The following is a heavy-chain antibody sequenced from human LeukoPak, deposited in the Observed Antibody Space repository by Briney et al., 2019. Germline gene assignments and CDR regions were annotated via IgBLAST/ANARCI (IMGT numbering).Heavy chain of an antibody. V-gene: IGHV3-23*01. D-gene: IGHD4-17*01. CDR1: GFTFSSYD. CDR2: IRPSGDNT. J-gene: IGHJ4*02. Sequence: GGSLRLSCAASGFTFSSYDMTWVRQAPGRGLEWVSSIRPSGDNTYYGDSVKGRFTISRDNSKNTLYLQMNSLRAEDTAVYYCAKVRADYDYGDSHPPIWGQGTLVTVSS. CDR3: AKVRADYDYGDSHPPI.